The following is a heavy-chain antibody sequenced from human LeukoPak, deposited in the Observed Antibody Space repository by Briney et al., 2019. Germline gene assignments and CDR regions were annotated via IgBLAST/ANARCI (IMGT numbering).Heavy chain of an antibody. Sequence: GGSLRLSCAASGFTFSSYGMHWVRQAPGKGLEWVAFTRYDGSDKYYADSVKGRFIIFRDNSKNTLYLQMNSLRPEDTAVYYCAKEGPPWHHWGQGTLVTVSS. CDR3: AKEGPPWHH. D-gene: IGHD1-14*01. CDR2: TRYDGSDK. V-gene: IGHV3-30*02. CDR1: GFTFSSYG. J-gene: IGHJ5*02.